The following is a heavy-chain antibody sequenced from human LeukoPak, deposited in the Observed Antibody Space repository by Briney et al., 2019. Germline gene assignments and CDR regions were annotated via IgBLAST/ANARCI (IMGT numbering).Heavy chain of an antibody. D-gene: IGHD2-21*01. CDR3: AKEGFEVVLDWYFDL. CDR1: GFTFSSYG. Sequence: RTGGSLRLSCAASGFTFSSYGMHWVRQAPGKGLEWVAVISYDGSNKYYADSVKGRFTISRDNSKNTLYLQMNSLRAEDTAVYYCAKEGFEVVLDWYFDLWGRGTLVTVSS. CDR2: ISYDGSNK. J-gene: IGHJ2*01. V-gene: IGHV3-30*18.